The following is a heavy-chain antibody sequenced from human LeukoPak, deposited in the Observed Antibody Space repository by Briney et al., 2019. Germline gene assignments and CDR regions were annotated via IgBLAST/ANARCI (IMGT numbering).Heavy chain of an antibody. CDR2: IYYSGST. D-gene: IGHD5-24*01. CDR1: GGSISSYY. V-gene: IGHV4-59*01. Sequence: SETLSLTCTVSGGSISSYYWSWIRQPPGKGLEWIGYIYYSGSTNYNPSLKSRVTISVDTSKNQFSLKLSSVTAADTAVYYCAGTSRRDGHTLDYWGQGTLVTVSS. J-gene: IGHJ4*02. CDR3: AGTSRRDGHTLDY.